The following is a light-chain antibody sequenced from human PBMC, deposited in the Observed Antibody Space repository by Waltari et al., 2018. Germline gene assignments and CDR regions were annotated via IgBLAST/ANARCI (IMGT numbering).Light chain of an antibody. CDR1: SSDVXXYDY. Sequence: QSALTQSRSVSGSPGQSVTISCTGTSSDVXXYDYVSWYQQHPGKAPKPGIYDVYTRPSGVPDRFSASKSGNTASLTISGLQADDEADYYCCAYAYTYWVFGGGTKVTVL. CDR2: DVY. J-gene: IGLJ3*02. CDR3: CAYAYTYWV. V-gene: IGLV2-11*01.